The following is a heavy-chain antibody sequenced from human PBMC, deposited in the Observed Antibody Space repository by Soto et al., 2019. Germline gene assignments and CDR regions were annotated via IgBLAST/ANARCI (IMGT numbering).Heavy chain of an antibody. CDR2: IIPILGIA. D-gene: IGHD2-2*01. CDR3: ARGYCSSTSCYDLDY. V-gene: IGHV1-69*02. Sequence: SVKVSCKASGGTFSSYTISWVRQAPGQGLEWMGRIIPILGIANYAQKFQGRVTITADKSTSTAYMELSSLRSEDTAVYYCARGYCSSTSCYDLDYWGQGTLVTVSS. J-gene: IGHJ4*02. CDR1: GGTFSSYT.